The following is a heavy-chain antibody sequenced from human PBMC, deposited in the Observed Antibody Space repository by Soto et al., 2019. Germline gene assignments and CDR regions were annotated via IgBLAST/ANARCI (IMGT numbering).Heavy chain of an antibody. Sequence: EVQLVESGGSVVRPGGSLRLSCAVFGFPFDDYGMSWVRQAPGKGLEWVSGINRDGGSTGYADSAKGRFTISRDNAKNSLYLQMNSLRAEDTALYYCARAPGFYGDFLDYWGQGTLVTVSS. CDR2: INRDGGST. D-gene: IGHD4-17*01. CDR3: ARAPGFYGDFLDY. V-gene: IGHV3-20*04. CDR1: GFPFDDYG. J-gene: IGHJ4*02.